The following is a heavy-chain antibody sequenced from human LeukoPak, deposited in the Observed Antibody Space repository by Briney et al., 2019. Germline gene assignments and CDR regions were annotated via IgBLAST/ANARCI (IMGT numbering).Heavy chain of an antibody. CDR3: AKDRDSSNPWLDY. CDR2: IRYDGSNK. Sequence: GGSLRLSCAASGFTFSSYGMHWVRQAPGKGLEWVAFIRYDGSNKYYADSVKGRFTISRDNSKNTLYLQMNSLRAEDTAVYYCAKDRDSSNPWLDYWGQGTLVTVSS. CDR1: GFTFSSYG. J-gene: IGHJ4*02. D-gene: IGHD6-13*01. V-gene: IGHV3-30*02.